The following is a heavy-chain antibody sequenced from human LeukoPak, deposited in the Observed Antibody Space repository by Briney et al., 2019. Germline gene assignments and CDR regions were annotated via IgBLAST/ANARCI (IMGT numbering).Heavy chain of an antibody. V-gene: IGHV4-59*01. J-gene: IGHJ4*02. CDR1: GGSISSYY. CDR2: IYYSGST. Sequence: PSETLSLTCTVSGGSISSYYWSWIRQPPGKGLEWIGYIYYSGSTNYNPSLKSRVTISVDTSKNQFSLKLNSVTAADTAVYYYAGGGDSGGYYYPMFDYWGQGTLVTVSS. D-gene: IGHD3-22*01. CDR3: AGGGDSGGYYYPMFDY.